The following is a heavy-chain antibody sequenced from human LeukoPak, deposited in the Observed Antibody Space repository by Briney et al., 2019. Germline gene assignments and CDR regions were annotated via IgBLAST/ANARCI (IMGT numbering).Heavy chain of an antibody. D-gene: IGHD3-10*01. CDR3: ARDRNSGSGSSPY. V-gene: IGHV4-31*03. J-gene: IGHJ4*02. CDR1: GDSITSGGYY. CDR2: IYLSGTT. Sequence: SETLSLTCTVSGDSITSGGYYWSWIRQRPGEGLEWIGYIYLSGTTYYNPSLKSRVTISVDMSQYQFSLKLTSVTAADTAVYYCARDRNSGSGSSPYWGQGTLVAVSS.